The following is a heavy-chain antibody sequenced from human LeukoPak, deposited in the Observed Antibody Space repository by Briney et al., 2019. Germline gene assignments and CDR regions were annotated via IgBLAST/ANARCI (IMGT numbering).Heavy chain of an antibody. CDR1: GFTFSIYG. V-gene: IGHV3-48*01. CDR3: AGYGVYPG. D-gene: IGHD4-17*01. CDR2: SSGSSSNT. Sequence: GGSLRLSCAASGFTFSIYGMHWVRQAPGKGLEWVSYSSGSSSNTYYADSVRGRFTISRDNAKNSLYLQMKTLRVEDTGVYYCAGYGVYPGWGQGCLVSVSS. J-gene: IGHJ4*02.